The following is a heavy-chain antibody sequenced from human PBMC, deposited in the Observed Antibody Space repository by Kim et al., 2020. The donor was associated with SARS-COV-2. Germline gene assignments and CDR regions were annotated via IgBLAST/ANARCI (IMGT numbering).Heavy chain of an antibody. J-gene: IGHJ4*02. D-gene: IGHD4-17*01. CDR3: AKEQEMTNFDY. V-gene: IGHV3-30*02. Sequence: YPESVKGRFTSSRDKYKNTVYLQMNSLSAEDTAMYFCAKEQEMTNFDYWGQGTLVTVSS.